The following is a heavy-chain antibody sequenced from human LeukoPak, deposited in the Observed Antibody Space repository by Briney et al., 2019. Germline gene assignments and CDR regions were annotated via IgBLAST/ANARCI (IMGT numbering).Heavy chain of an antibody. Sequence: SETLSLTCAVSGASMNTHYWSWIQQPPGKGLEWIGYMLDTVTTKDNPSLKSRFTLSADMSKNQFSLRLTSVTAADTAVYYCATIKRGNIFGYFDFWGQGIPVTVSS. V-gene: IGHV4-59*11. CDR2: MLDTVTT. D-gene: IGHD5-18*01. J-gene: IGHJ4*02. CDR3: ATIKRGNIFGYFDF. CDR1: GASMNTHY.